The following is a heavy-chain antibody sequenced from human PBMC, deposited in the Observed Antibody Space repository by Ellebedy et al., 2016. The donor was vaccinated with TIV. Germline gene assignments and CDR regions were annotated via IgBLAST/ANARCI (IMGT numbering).Heavy chain of an antibody. J-gene: IGHJ4*02. D-gene: IGHD3-16*01. Sequence: GESLKISCAASGFTFSNYAMSWVRQAPGKGLEWVSSISGSGGSTFNADSVRGRFTISRDNSKNTLYLQINSLRADDTAVYYCARGWGRDTAVDYWGQGTLVTVSS. CDR2: ISGSGGST. V-gene: IGHV3-23*01. CDR3: ARGWGRDTAVDY. CDR1: GFTFSNYA.